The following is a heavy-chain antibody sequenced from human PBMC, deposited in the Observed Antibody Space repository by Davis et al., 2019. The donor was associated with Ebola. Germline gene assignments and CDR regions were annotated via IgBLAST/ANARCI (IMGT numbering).Heavy chain of an antibody. CDR2: ISYDGSNK. V-gene: IGHV3-30*03. J-gene: IGHJ4*02. Sequence: GESPKISCAASGFTFSSYGMHWVRQAPGKGLEWVAVISYDGSNKYYADSVKGRFTISRDNSKNTLYLQMNSLKTEDTAVYYCTATVTTDYWGQGTLVTVSS. CDR1: GFTFSSYG. D-gene: IGHD4-17*01. CDR3: TATVTTDY.